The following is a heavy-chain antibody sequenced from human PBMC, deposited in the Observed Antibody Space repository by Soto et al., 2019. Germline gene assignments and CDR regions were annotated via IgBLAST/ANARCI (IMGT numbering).Heavy chain of an antibody. V-gene: IGHV3-30*18. CDR1: GFTFSSYG. D-gene: IGHD6-6*01. CDR2: ISYDGSNK. Sequence: GGSLRLSCAASGFTFSSYGMHWVRQAPGKGLEWVAVISYDGSNKYYADSVKGRFTISRDNSKNTLYLQMNSLRAEDTAVYYCAKGTTPGAARMDAFDIWGQGTMVTVSS. CDR3: AKGTTPGAARMDAFDI. J-gene: IGHJ3*02.